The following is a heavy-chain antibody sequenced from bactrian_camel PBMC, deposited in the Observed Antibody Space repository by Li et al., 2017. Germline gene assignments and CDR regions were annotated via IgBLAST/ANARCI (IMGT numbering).Heavy chain of an antibody. CDR2: IDSDGST. D-gene: IGHD3*01. J-gene: IGHJ4*01. V-gene: IGHV3S1*01. CDR1: GFTVSSFW. Sequence: VQLVESGGGLVQPGGSLRLSCVASGFTVSSFWMSWVRQAPGKEREGVAAIDSDGSTSYADSVKGRFAISRVNAKNTVYLQMNSLRSEDTAVYFCAADIAVQALGVSFLYLGQGTQVTVS. CDR3: AADIAVQALGVSFLY.